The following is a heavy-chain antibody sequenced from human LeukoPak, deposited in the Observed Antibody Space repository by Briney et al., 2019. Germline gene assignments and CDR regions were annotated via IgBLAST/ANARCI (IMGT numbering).Heavy chain of an antibody. CDR1: GFTFSSYA. CDR2: ISYDGSNK. V-gene: IGHV3-30-3*01. J-gene: IGHJ4*02. D-gene: IGHD3-22*01. Sequence: PGRSLRLSCAASGFTFSSYAMHWVRQAPGKGLEWVAVISYDGSNKYYADSVKGRFTISRDNSKNTLYLQMNSLRAEDTAVYYCAKDRLYRDSSGYIVWDYWGQGTLVTVSS. CDR3: AKDRLYRDSSGYIVWDY.